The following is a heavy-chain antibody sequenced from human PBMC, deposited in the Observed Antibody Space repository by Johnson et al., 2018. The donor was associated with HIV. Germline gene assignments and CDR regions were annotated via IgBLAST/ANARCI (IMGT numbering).Heavy chain of an antibody. CDR1: EFTVSGGY. Sequence: VQLVESGGGLIQPGWSLRLSCAASEFTVSGGYMNWVRQAPGKGLEWVSVIYASGDTYHAASVKGRFNISRDNSKNTVYLQMSSLRVEDTAIYHCARDLMVGPTRTGSFDIWGQGTMVTVSS. CDR2: IYASGDT. J-gene: IGHJ3*02. V-gene: IGHV3-66*03. CDR3: ARDLMVGPTRTGSFDI. D-gene: IGHD1-26*01.